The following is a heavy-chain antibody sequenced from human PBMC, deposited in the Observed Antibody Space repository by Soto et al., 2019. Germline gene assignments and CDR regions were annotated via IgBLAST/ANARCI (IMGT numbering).Heavy chain of an antibody. D-gene: IGHD3-10*01. V-gene: IGHV1-2*02. CDR3: ARAGGSWRVGYNWFDP. J-gene: IGHJ5*02. CDR2: INPNSGAT. CDR1: GYSFTGDY. Sequence: QVQLVQSGAEVKKPGASVKVSCKASGYSFTGDYMHWVRQAPGQGLEWMGWINPNSGATDYAQKFQDRVTMTRDTSISTAYMELSRLRSDDTCVYYCARAGGSWRVGYNWFDPWGQGTLVTVSS.